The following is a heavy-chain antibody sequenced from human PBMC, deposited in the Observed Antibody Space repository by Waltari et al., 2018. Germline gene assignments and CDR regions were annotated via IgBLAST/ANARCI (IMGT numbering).Heavy chain of an antibody. CDR2: INHSGIT. D-gene: IGHD3-10*01. CDR3: ARGRKVRGVIPHYYYMDV. CDR1: GGFFSGYY. Sequence: QVQLQQWGAGLLKPTATLSLTCAVHGGFFSGYYWSWIREPPGAGLEWIGEINHSGITNYNPSLKSRVTISVDTSKNQFSLKLSSVTAADTAVYYCARGRKVRGVIPHYYYMDVWGKGTTVTVSS. J-gene: IGHJ6*03. V-gene: IGHV4-34*01.